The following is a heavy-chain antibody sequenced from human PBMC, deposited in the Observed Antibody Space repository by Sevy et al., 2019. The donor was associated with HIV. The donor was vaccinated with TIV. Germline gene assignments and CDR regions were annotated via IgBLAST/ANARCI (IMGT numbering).Heavy chain of an antibody. J-gene: IGHJ3*01. CDR2: IRSKTYGGTT. D-gene: IGHD2-15*01. CDR3: ARERSGGTVVQPDAFDF. Sequence: GGSLRLSCTASGFTFGDYAMSWFRQAPGKGLEWVGFIRSKTYGGTTEYAASMKGRFTISRDDSKSIAYLQMNSLKTEDTDVYYCARERSGGTVVQPDAFDFWGQGTMVTVSS. CDR1: GFTFGDYA. V-gene: IGHV3-49*03.